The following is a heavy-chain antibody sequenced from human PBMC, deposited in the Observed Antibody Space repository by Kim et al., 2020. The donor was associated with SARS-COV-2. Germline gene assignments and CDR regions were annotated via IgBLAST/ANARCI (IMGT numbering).Heavy chain of an antibody. CDR3: ARYSLLGDYYDSRGYYADAFDI. Sequence: SETLSLTCTVAGGSISSYYWSWIRQPPGKGLEWIGYIYYSGSTNYNPSLKSRVTILVDTSKNQFSLKLSSVTAADTAVYYCARYSLLGDYYDSRGYYADAFDIWGQGTMITVS. D-gene: IGHD3-22*01. CDR2: IYYSGST. J-gene: IGHJ3*02. CDR1: GGSISSYY. V-gene: IGHV4-59*13.